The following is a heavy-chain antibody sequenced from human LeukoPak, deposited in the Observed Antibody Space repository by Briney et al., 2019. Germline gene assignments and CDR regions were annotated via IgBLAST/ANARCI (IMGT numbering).Heavy chain of an antibody. J-gene: IGHJ6*02. CDR2: IYHSGST. V-gene: IGHV4-4*02. CDR1: GGSISSSNW. D-gene: IGHD6-19*01. Sequence: SETLSLTCAVSGGSISSSNWWSWVRQPPGKGLEWIEEIYHSGSTNYNPSLKSRVTISVDKSKNQFSLKLSSVTAADTAVYYCARLRYSSGWYVGGYYYGMDVWGQGTTVTVSS. CDR3: ARLRYSSGWYVGGYYYGMDV.